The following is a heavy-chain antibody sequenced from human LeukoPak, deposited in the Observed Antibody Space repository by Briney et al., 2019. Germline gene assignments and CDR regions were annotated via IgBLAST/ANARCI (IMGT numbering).Heavy chain of an antibody. CDR3: AGEPRGTTGSFDS. D-gene: IGHD1-7*01. CDR2: INASGGST. CDR1: GYTFTSDY. Sequence: GAAVKVSCKASGYTFTSDYMHWVRQAPRQRLEWMGIINASGGSTSYVQKLQGRVTMNRETSTSTVYMELTRLRYEDTAVSYCAGEPRGTTGSFDSWGQGHLVPVSS. J-gene: IGHJ4*02. V-gene: IGHV1-46*01.